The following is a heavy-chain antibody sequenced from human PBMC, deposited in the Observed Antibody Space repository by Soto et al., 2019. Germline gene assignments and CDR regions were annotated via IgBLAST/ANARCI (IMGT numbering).Heavy chain of an antibody. CDR2: IWYDGGTK. CDR3: SRINCTGNNCKPYYHYGMDI. J-gene: IGHJ6*02. CDR1: GFTFYTYG. Sequence: QAQLVESGGGVVLPGRTLRLSCAASGFTFYTYGMHCVRQVRGKGLQCVAVIWYDGGTKYYADSVRGRFTVSRDNSKNTLYLQMNSLRDEDTTVYYCSRINCTGNNCKPYYHYGMDIWGQGTTVTVSS. V-gene: IGHV3-33*01. D-gene: IGHD2-8*02.